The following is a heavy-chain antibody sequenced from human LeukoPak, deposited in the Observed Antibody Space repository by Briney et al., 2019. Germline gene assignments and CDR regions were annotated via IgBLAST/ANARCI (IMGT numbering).Heavy chain of an antibody. J-gene: IGHJ4*02. CDR1: GFTFTSYV. CDR2: IADSGGDT. Sequence: GGSLRLSCAASGFTFTSYVMNWVRQAPGQGLEWVSTIADSGGDTYYADSVKGRFTVSRDDSENTLYLQMHSLRAEDTATYCCAKSSHSNAWDDFDYWGQGTLVTVSS. V-gene: IGHV3-23*01. CDR3: AKSSHSNAWDDFDY. D-gene: IGHD5-18*01.